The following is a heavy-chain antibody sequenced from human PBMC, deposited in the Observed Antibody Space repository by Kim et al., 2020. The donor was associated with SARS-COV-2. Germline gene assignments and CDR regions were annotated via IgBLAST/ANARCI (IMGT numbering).Heavy chain of an antibody. CDR3: AALRGAS. J-gene: IGHJ5*02. Sequence: GGSLRLSCAASGFTFSNYAMSWVRQAPGKGLEWVAGIGGSGGNTYYADSVKGRFTISRDNSKSTLFLQMNSLIAEDTAIYYCAALRGASWGQGTLVTVSS. V-gene: IGHV3-23*01. CDR2: IGGSGGNT. CDR1: GFTFSNYA. D-gene: IGHD3-16*01.